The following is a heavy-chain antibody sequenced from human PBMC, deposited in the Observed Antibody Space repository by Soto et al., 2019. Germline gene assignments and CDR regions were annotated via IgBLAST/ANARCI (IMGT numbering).Heavy chain of an antibody. CDR3: ARDGVVVPAAIRGYYFDY. CDR1: GFTFSSYG. V-gene: IGHV3-33*01. J-gene: IGHJ4*02. CDR2: IWYDGSNK. D-gene: IGHD2-2*01. Sequence: QVQLVESGGGVVQPGRSLRLSCAASGFTFSSYGMHWVRQAPGKGLEWGAVIWYDGSNKYYADSVKGRFTISRDNSKNTLYLQMNSLRAEDTAVYYCARDGVVVPAAIRGYYFDYWGQGTLVTVSS.